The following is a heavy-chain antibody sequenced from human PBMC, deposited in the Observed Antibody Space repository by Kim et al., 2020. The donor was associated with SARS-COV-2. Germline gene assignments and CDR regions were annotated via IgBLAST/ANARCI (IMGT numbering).Heavy chain of an antibody. J-gene: IGHJ3*02. V-gene: IGHV3-30*18. CDR2: ISYDGSNK. D-gene: IGHD1-26*01. CDR3: AKSKRLGSYYVGAFDI. CDR1: GFTFSSYG. Sequence: GVLRLSCAASGFTFSSYGMHWVRQAPGKGLEWVAVISYDGSNKYYADSVKGRFTISRDNSKNTLYLQMNSLRAEDTAVYYCAKSKRLGSYYVGAFDIWGQGTMVTVSS.